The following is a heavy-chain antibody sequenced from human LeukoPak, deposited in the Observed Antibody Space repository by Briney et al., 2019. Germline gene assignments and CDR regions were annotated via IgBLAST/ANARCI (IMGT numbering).Heavy chain of an antibody. CDR1: GYTFTSYY. CDR2: IYPSGGST. CDR3: ARDSLYCSSTSCYPDYGY. D-gene: IGHD2-2*01. Sequence: ASVKVSCKASGYTFTSYYIHWVRQAPGQGLEWMGIIYPSGGSTSNAQKFQGRATMTRDTSTSTVHMELSSLRSEDTAVYYCARDSLYCSSTSCYPDYGYWGQGTLVTVSS. J-gene: IGHJ4*02. V-gene: IGHV1-46*01.